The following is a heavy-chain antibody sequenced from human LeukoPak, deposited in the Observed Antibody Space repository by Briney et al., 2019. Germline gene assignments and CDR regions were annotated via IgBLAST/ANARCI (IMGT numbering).Heavy chain of an antibody. CDR1: GGSISNYY. J-gene: IGHJ4*02. CDR3: ARLTRITAPDY. D-gene: IGHD6-13*01. CDR2: IYYSGST. Sequence: SETLSLTCTVSGGSISNYYWIWIRQPPGKGLEWIGYIYYSGSTNYNPSLKSRVTISVDTSKNQSSLKLTSVTAADTAVYYCARLTRITAPDYWGQGTLVTVSS. V-gene: IGHV4-59*08.